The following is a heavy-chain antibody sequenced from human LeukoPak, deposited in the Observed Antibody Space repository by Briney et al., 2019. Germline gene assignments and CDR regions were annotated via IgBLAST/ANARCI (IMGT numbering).Heavy chain of an antibody. V-gene: IGHV4-39*07. D-gene: IGHD6-13*01. J-gene: IGHJ4*02. CDR1: GGSISSSSYY. Sequence: SETLSLTCTVSGGSISSSSYYWGWIRQPPGKGLEWIGSIYYSGSTYYNPSLKSRVTISVDTSKNQFSLKLSSVTAADTAVYYCARSHGSSWNFFDYWGQGTLVTVSS. CDR3: ARSHGSSWNFFDY. CDR2: IYYSGST.